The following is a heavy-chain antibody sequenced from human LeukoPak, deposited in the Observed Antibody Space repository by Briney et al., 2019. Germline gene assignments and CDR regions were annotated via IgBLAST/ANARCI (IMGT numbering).Heavy chain of an antibody. J-gene: IGHJ4*02. D-gene: IGHD6-13*01. Sequence: GGSLRLSCAASGFTFSSYWMSWVRQAPGKGLEWVSGISWNSGSIGYADSVKGRFTISRDNAKNSLYLQMNSLRPEDTAFYYCAKYAGAAAAQYYLDHWGQGTLVTVSS. CDR2: ISWNSGSI. CDR1: GFTFSSYW. V-gene: IGHV3-9*01. CDR3: AKYAGAAAAQYYLDH.